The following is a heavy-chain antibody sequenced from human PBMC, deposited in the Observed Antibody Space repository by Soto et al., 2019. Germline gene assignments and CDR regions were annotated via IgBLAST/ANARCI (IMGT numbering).Heavy chain of an antibody. CDR2: ISSSSSYI. CDR3: ARGGKVVPWDYYYYMDV. CDR1: GFTFSSYS. D-gene: IGHD2-15*01. V-gene: IGHV3-21*01. J-gene: IGHJ6*03. Sequence: PGGSLRLSCAASGFTFSSYSMNWVRQAPGKGLEWVSSISSSSSYIYYADSVKGRFTISRDNAKNSLYLQMNSLRAEDTAVYYCARGGKVVPWDYYYYMDVWGKGTTVTVSS.